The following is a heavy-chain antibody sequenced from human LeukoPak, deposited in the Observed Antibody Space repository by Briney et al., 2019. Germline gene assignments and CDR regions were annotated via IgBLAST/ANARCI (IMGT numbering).Heavy chain of an antibody. Sequence: PSETLSLTYTVSGGSISSYYWSWIRQPAGKGREWIGRIYTSGSTNYNPSLKSRVTISVDKSKNQFSLKLSSVTAADTAVYYCARDFPGYSSGWPSWFDYWGQGTLVTVSS. D-gene: IGHD6-19*01. J-gene: IGHJ4*02. CDR2: IYTSGST. V-gene: IGHV4-4*07. CDR3: ARDFPGYSSGWPSWFDY. CDR1: GGSISSYY.